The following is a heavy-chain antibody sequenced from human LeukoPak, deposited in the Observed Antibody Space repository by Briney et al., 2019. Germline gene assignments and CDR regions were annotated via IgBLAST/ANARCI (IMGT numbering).Heavy chain of an antibody. CDR2: IKSDGSEI. CDR3: TRGHYGMDV. CDR1: GFTFSSFS. V-gene: IGHV3-7*04. J-gene: IGHJ6*02. Sequence: GGSLRLSCAASGFTFSSFSMNWVRQAPGKGLEWVANIKSDGSEIYYLDSVKGRFTISRDNAKDSLYLQMNSLRAEDTAVYYCTRGHYGMDVWGQGTTVTVCS.